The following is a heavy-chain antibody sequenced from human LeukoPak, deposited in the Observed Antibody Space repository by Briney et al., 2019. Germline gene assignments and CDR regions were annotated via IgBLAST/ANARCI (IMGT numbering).Heavy chain of an antibody. CDR2: IYPGDSDT. D-gene: IGHD5-12*01. V-gene: IGHV5-51*01. J-gene: IGHJ4*02. Sequence: GESLKISCKGSGYTFTTHWIGWVRQMPGKGLEWMGIIYPGDSDTRYSPSFQGQVTISADKSISTAYLQWSSLKASDTAMYYCARRGAIPEVDFDYWGQGTLVTVSS. CDR3: ARRGAIPEVDFDY. CDR1: GYTFTTHW.